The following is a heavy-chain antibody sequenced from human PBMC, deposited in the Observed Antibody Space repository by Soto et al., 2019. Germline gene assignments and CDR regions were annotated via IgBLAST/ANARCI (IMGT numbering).Heavy chain of an antibody. CDR1: GGTFSSYA. D-gene: IGHD6-6*01. CDR3: ASSSSSSATFNWFDP. Sequence: ASVKVSCKASGGTFSSYAISWVRQAPGQGLEWMGGIIPIFGTANYAQKFQGRVTITADESTSTAYMELSSLRSEDTAVYYCASSSSSSATFNWFDPWGQGTLVTVSS. CDR2: IIPIFGTA. J-gene: IGHJ5*02. V-gene: IGHV1-69*13.